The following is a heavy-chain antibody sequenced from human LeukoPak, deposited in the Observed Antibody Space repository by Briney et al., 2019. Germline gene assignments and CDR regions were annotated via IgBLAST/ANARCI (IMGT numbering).Heavy chain of an antibody. J-gene: IGHJ6*02. CDR2: IYHTGST. CDR1: GGSFSGYY. Sequence: PSETLSLTCAVYGGSFSGYYWSWIRQPPGKGLEWIGEIYHTGSTNYNPSLKSRVTISVDKSKNQFSLKLSSVTAADTAVYYCASYLYGMDVWGQGTTVTVSS. D-gene: IGHD3-16*02. CDR3: ASYLYGMDV. V-gene: IGHV4-34*01.